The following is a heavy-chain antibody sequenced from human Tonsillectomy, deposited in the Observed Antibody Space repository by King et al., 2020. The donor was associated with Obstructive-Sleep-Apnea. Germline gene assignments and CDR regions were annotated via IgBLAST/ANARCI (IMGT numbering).Heavy chain of an antibody. D-gene: IGHD2-15*01. Sequence: VQLVQSGAEVKKPAASVKVSCKASGYIFTSYAVHWVRQAPGQRPEWMGWINAGNGYTEYSQKFQDRVTITRDTSASIAYMELSSLTSEDTAIYYCARVYCRGTDFFAFDLWGQGTLVIVSS. CDR2: INAGNGYT. CDR1: GYIFTSYA. CDR3: ARVYCRGTDFFAFDL. J-gene: IGHJ4*02. V-gene: IGHV1-3*01.